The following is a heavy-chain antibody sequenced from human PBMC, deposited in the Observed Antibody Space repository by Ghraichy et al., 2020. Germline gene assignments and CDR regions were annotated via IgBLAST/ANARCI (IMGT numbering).Heavy chain of an antibody. D-gene: IGHD6-6*01. CDR3: ARDHQYSSYTGDY. CDR2: IIPIFGTA. V-gene: IGHV1-69*13. Sequence: SVKVSCKASVGTFSSYAISWVRQAPGQGLEWMGGIIPIFGTANYAQKFQGRVTITADESTSTAYMELSSLRSEDTAVYYCARDHQYSSYTGDYWGQGTLXTXSS. J-gene: IGHJ4*02. CDR1: VGTFSSYA.